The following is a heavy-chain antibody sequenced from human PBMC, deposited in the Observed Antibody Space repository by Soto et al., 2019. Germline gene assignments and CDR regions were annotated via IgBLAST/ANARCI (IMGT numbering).Heavy chain of an antibody. CDR3: SRENWFQDY. CDR1: GFTFSNYY. Sequence: GGSLRLSCAASGFTFSNYYMTWVRQAPGKGLEWVASIKYDGNEQNYVDSVKGRFTISRDNAKNSLYLQMNSLRAEDTALYYCSRENWFQDYWGQGTLVTVSS. V-gene: IGHV3-7*03. D-gene: IGHD3-9*01. J-gene: IGHJ4*02. CDR2: IKYDGNEQ.